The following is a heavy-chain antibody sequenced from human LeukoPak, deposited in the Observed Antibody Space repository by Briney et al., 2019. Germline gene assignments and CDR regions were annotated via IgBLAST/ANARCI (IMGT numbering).Heavy chain of an antibody. D-gene: IGHD3-9*01. V-gene: IGHV1-18*01. J-gene: IGHJ4*02. CDR2: ISAYNGNT. CDR1: GYTFTSYG. Sequence: ASVKVSCKASGYTFTSYGISWVRPAPGQGLEWVGWISAYNGNTNYAQKLQGRVTMTTDTSTSTAYMELRSLRSDDTAVYYCARVQPYYDILTGYYIWGQGTLVTVSS. CDR3: ARVQPYYDILTGYYI.